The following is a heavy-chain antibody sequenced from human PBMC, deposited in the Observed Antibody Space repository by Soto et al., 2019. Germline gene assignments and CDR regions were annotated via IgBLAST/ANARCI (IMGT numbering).Heavy chain of an antibody. CDR3: ARRYGYSFDY. D-gene: IGHD1-1*01. J-gene: IGHJ4*02. V-gene: IGHV4-59*08. CDR2: IYYSGST. Sequence: QVQLQESGPGLVKPSETLSLTCTVSGGSISSYYWSWIRQPPGKGLEWIGYIYYSGSTNYNPSLKSRVTISVGTSKTQFSLKLSSGTAADTAVYYCARRYGYSFDYWGQGTLVTVSS. CDR1: GGSISSYY.